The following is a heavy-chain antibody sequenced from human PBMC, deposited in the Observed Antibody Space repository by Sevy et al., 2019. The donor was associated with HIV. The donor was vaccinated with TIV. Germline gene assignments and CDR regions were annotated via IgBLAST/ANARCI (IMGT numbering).Heavy chain of an antibody. D-gene: IGHD3-22*01. CDR2: ISSSSSYI. J-gene: IGHJ4*02. Sequence: GGSLRLSCVASGFTFSSYSMNWVRQAPGKGLEWVSSISSSSSYIYYADSVKGRFTISRDNAKNSLYLQMNSLRAEDTAVYYCARTKYDSSGYLVPFDYWGQGTLVTVSS. V-gene: IGHV3-21*01. CDR3: ARTKYDSSGYLVPFDY. CDR1: GFTFSSYS.